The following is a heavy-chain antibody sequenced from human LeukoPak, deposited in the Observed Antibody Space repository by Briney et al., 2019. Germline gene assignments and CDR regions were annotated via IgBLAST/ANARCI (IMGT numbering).Heavy chain of an antibody. CDR3: ARENRLAFDI. Sequence: GGSLRLSCAASGFLFSNYWMQWVRQAPGKGLEWVANIRQDGGETYYVDSVKGRFTISRDNAKNSLYLQMNSLRAEDTALYYCARENRLAFDIWGQGTMVTVSS. CDR2: IRQDGGET. J-gene: IGHJ3*02. D-gene: IGHD1-14*01. V-gene: IGHV3-7*03. CDR1: GFLFSNYW.